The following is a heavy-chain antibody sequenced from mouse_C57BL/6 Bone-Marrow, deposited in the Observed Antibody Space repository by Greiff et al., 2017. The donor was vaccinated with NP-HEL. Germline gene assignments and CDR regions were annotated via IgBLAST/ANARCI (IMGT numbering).Heavy chain of an antibody. D-gene: IGHD1-1*01. Sequence: VQLKQSVAELVRPGASVKLSCTASGFNIKNTYMHWVKQRPEQGLEWIGRIDPANGNTKYAPKFQGKATITADTSSNIAYLQLSSLTSEDTAIYYCASLITTVVGRDFDYWGQGTTRTVSS. CDR1: GFNIKNTY. CDR2: IDPANGNT. V-gene: IGHV14-3*01. CDR3: ASLITTVVGRDFDY. J-gene: IGHJ2*01.